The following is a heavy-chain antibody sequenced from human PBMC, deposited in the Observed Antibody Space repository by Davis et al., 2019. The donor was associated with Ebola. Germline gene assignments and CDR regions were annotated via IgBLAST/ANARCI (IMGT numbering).Heavy chain of an antibody. CDR3: ARRSMIVVVNDAFDI. J-gene: IGHJ3*02. CDR1: GFTFSTYA. Sequence: GGSLRLSCAASGFTFSTYAMGWVRQAPGKGLEWVSVIYSGGSTYYADSVKGRFTISRDNAKNSLYLQMNSLRDEDTAVYYCARRSMIVVVNDAFDIWGQGTMVTVSS. D-gene: IGHD3-22*01. CDR2: IYSGGST. V-gene: IGHV3-66*01.